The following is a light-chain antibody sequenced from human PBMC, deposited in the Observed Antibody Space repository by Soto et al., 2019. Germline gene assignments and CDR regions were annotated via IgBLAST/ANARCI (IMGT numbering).Light chain of an antibody. CDR3: QQSYIYPIT. CDR2: AVT. CDR1: QSISSY. Sequence: DIQMTQSPSSLSASVGDRVTITCRASQSISSYLNWYQQRPGKAPKLLIYAVTILQSGVSSRFSGSGSGTDFTLNISSLKPEDCATYDCQQSYIYPITFGQGTKLEIK. V-gene: IGKV1-39*01. J-gene: IGKJ2*01.